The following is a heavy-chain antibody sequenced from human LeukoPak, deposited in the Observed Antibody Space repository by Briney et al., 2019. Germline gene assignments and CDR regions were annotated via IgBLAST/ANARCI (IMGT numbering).Heavy chain of an antibody. Sequence: GSLRLSCAASGFTFSSCWMSWVRQAPGKGLEWVANIKQDGSEKYYVDSVKGRFTISRDNAKNSLYLQMNSLRAEDTAVYYCARDDCSSISCYHNWFDPWGQGTLVTVSS. V-gene: IGHV3-7*01. J-gene: IGHJ5*02. CDR2: IKQDGSEK. CDR1: GFTFSSCW. CDR3: ARDDCSSISCYHNWFDP. D-gene: IGHD2-2*01.